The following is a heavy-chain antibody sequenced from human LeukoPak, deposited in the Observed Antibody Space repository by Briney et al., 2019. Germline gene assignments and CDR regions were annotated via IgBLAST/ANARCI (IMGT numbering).Heavy chain of an antibody. CDR2: ISSNGVST. J-gene: IGHJ4*02. D-gene: IGHD3-16*02. Sequence: GGSLRLSCAVSGFTFSSYGMTWVRRAPGKGLEWVSVISSNGVSTYYADSVKGRFTISRDNSKNTLYLQMNSLRAEDTAVYYCAKDEFSGYFDYWGQGTLVTVSS. CDR1: GFTFSSYG. CDR3: AKDEFSGYFDY. V-gene: IGHV3-23*01.